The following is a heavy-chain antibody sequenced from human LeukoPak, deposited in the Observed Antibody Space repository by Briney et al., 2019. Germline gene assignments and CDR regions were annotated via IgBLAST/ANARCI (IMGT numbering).Heavy chain of an antibody. CDR2: ISSSGNTI. CDR3: ARVYGDYVIYAFDI. V-gene: IGHV3-48*03. Sequence: GGSLRLSCAASGFTFSSYEMNWVRQAPGKGLEWVSYISSSGNTIYQADSVKGRFTISRDNAKNSLYLQMNSLRAEDTAVYYCARVYGDYVIYAFDIWGQGTMVTVSS. D-gene: IGHD4-17*01. J-gene: IGHJ3*02. CDR1: GFTFSSYE.